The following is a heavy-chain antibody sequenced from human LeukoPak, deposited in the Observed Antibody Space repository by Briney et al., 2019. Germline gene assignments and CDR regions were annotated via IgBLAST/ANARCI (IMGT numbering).Heavy chain of an antibody. J-gene: IGHJ4*02. V-gene: IGHV3-23*01. Sequence: GGSLRLSCAASGFTFSSYWMHWVRQAPGKGLEWVSAISGSGGSTYYADSVKGRFTISRDNSKNTLYLQMNSLRAEDTAVYYCAKAFGDGYNYDFDYWGQGTLVTVSS. CDR3: AKAFGDGYNYDFDY. CDR1: GFTFSSYW. D-gene: IGHD5-24*01. CDR2: ISGSGGST.